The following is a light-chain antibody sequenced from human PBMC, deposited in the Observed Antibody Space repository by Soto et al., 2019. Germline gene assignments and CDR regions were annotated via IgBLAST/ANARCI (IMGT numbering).Light chain of an antibody. CDR3: CSYAGSSTSV. J-gene: IGLJ1*01. CDR1: SSGVGSYNL. Sequence: QSALTQPASVSGSPGQSITISCTGTSSGVGSYNLVSWYQQHPGKAPKLTIYEVSKRPSGVSNRFSGSKSGNTASLTISGLQAEDEADYYCCSYAGSSTSVFGTGTKVTV. V-gene: IGLV2-23*02. CDR2: EVS.